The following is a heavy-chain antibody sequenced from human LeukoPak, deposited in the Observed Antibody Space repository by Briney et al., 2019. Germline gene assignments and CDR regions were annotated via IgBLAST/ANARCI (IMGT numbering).Heavy chain of an antibody. CDR2: IIPIFGTA. V-gene: IGHV1-69*05. Sequence: SVKVSCKASGGTFSSYAISWVRQAPGQGLEWMGGIIPIFGTANYAQKFQGRVTITTDESTSTAYMELSSLRSEDTAVYYCARAGLVVPAAKLITNWFDPWGQGTLVTVSS. CDR1: GGTFSSYA. J-gene: IGHJ5*02. CDR3: ARAGLVVPAAKLITNWFDP. D-gene: IGHD2-2*01.